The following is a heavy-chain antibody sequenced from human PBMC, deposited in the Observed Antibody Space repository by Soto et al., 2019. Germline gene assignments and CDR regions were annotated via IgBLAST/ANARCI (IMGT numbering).Heavy chain of an antibody. V-gene: IGHV1-2*02. J-gene: IGHJ4*02. Sequence: QVQLVQSGAEVKKPGASVKVSCKASGYTFTGYYIHWVRQAPGQGLEWMGWINTNSGGTNYAQKFQGRVTMTRDTSISTAYMELSRLTSDDTAVYYCARTQTNDYLGQGTLVTVSS. CDR1: GYTFTGYY. CDR2: INTNSGGT. CDR3: ARTQTNDY.